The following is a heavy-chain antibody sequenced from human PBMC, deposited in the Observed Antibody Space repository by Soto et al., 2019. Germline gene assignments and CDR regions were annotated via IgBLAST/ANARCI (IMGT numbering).Heavy chain of an antibody. D-gene: IGHD2-2*01. J-gene: IGHJ5*02. CDR1: GYTFTSYY. Sequence: QVQLVQSGPEVKKPGASVQVSCEASGYTFTSYYMNWVRQAPGQGLEWMGIINPGGGSTTYAQQFQGRVTMTRDTSTSTVYLELSSLRSADTAVYYCARVGCSSSSCYAGGWFDPWGQGTLVTVSS. V-gene: IGHV1-46*01. CDR2: INPGGGST. CDR3: ARVGCSSSSCYAGGWFDP.